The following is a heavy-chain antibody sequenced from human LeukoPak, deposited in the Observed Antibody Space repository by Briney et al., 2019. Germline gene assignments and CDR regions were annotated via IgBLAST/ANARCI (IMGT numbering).Heavy chain of an antibody. CDR3: ARDNSLRDTAWWFDP. V-gene: IGHV1-46*01. J-gene: IGHJ5*02. CDR1: GYTFTNNF. D-gene: IGHD5-24*01. Sequence: ASVTVSFKASGYTFTNNFMHWVRQAPGQGLEWIGIINPSGDNTWYAQKFQGRVTMTRDMATSTDYLEVSSLRSEDTAVYYCARDNSLRDTAWWFDPWGQGTLVTVSS. CDR2: INPSGDNT.